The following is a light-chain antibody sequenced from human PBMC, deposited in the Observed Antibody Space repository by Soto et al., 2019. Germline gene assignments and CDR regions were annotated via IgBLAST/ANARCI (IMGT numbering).Light chain of an antibody. V-gene: IGKV3-20*01. CDR3: QQLFDSPIT. Sequence: IVLTPAPRTLALSPGESDLLSSRASQSVSSSYLAWYQQKPGQAPRLLIYGASSRATGIPDRFSGSGSGTEFSLTITSLQPEDFATYYCQQLFDSPITFGQGTRLEI. CDR1: QSVSSSY. J-gene: IGKJ5*01. CDR2: GAS.